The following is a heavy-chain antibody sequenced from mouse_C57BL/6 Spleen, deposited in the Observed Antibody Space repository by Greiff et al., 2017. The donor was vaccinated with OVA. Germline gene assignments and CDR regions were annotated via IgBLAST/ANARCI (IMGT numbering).Heavy chain of an antibody. Sequence: VQLQQSGPELVKPGASVKISCKASGYAFSSSWMNWVKQRPGQGLEWIGRIYPGDGDTNYNGKFKGKATLTADKSSSTAYMQLSSLTSEDSAVYFCARSDYYGSSPFDYWGQGTTLTVSS. V-gene: IGHV1-82*01. CDR3: ARSDYYGSSPFDY. D-gene: IGHD1-1*01. CDR2: IYPGDGDT. CDR1: GYAFSSSW. J-gene: IGHJ2*01.